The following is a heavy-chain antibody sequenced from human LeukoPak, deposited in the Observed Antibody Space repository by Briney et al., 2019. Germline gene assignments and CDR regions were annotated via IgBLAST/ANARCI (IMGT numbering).Heavy chain of an antibody. J-gene: IGHJ3*02. D-gene: IGHD6-13*01. Sequence: GGSLRLSCAASGFTFDDYAMHWVRQAPGKGLEWVSGISWNSGSIGYADSVKGRFTISRDNAKNSLYLQMNSLGAEDMALYYCAKDVIRYSSSWYSGGAFDIWGQGTMVTVSS. CDR3: AKDVIRYSSSWYSGGAFDI. CDR1: GFTFDDYA. V-gene: IGHV3-9*03. CDR2: ISWNSGSI.